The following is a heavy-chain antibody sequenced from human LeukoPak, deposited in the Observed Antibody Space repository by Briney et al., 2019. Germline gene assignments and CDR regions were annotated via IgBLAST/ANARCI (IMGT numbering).Heavy chain of an antibody. J-gene: IGHJ3*02. D-gene: IGHD3-22*01. CDR2: IIPIFGTA. CDR1: GGTFSSYT. V-gene: IGHV1-69*05. CDR3: ALSQRGSGYYWHAFDI. Sequence: GASVKVSCKASGGTFSSYTISWVRQAPGQGLEWMGGIIPIFGTANYTQKFQGRVTITTDESTSTAYMELSSLRSEDTAVYYCALSQRGSGYYWHAFDIWGQGTMVTVSS.